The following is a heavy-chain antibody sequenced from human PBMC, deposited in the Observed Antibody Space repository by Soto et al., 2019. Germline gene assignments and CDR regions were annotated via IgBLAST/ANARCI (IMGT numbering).Heavy chain of an antibody. CDR1: GFTFSSYW. Sequence: GGSLRLSCAASGFTFSSYWMSWVRQAPGKGLEWVANIKQDGSEKYYVDSLKGRITISRDNAKNSLYLQMNSLRAEDTAVYYCAREVYCSSTSCYAFDIWGQGTMVTVSS. CDR3: AREVYCSSTSCYAFDI. CDR2: IKQDGSEK. J-gene: IGHJ3*02. D-gene: IGHD2-2*01. V-gene: IGHV3-7*01.